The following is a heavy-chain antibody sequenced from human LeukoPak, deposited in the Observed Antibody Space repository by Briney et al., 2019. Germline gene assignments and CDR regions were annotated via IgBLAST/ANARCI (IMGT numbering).Heavy chain of an antibody. J-gene: IGHJ3*02. CDR1: GGSFSGYY. V-gene: IGHV4-34*01. Sequence: SETLSLTCAVYGGSFSGYYWSWIRQPPGKGLEWIGEINHSGSTNYNPSLKSRVTISVDTSKNQFSLKLSSVTAADTAVYYCASQGIVRGAFDIWGQGTMVTVSS. CDR3: ASQGIVRGAFDI. D-gene: IGHD2-8*01. CDR2: INHSGST.